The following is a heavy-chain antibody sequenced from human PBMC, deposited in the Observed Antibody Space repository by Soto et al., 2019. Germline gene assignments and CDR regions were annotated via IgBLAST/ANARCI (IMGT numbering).Heavy chain of an antibody. CDR3: AKVFYYYDSSGYYYFDY. CDR1: GFTFSSYA. Sequence: GGSLRLSCAASGFTFSSYAVSWVRQAPGKGPEWISSISGSGSTIYYADSVKGRFTISRDNSKNTLYLQMSSLGAEDTAVYYCAKVFYYYDSSGYYYFDYWGQGTLVTVSS. CDR2: ISGSGSTI. J-gene: IGHJ4*02. V-gene: IGHV3-23*01. D-gene: IGHD3-22*01.